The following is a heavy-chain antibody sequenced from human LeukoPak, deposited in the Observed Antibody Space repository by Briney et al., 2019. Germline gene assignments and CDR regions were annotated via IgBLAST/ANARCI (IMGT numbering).Heavy chain of an antibody. D-gene: IGHD6-13*01. CDR2: IYYSGST. Sequence: SETLSLTCTVSGGSISSSSYYWGWIRQPPGKGLEWIGSIYYSGSTYYNPSLKSRVTISVDTSKNQFSLKLSSVTAADTAVCYCARHPPYSSSWGFWDYWGQGTLVTVSS. CDR3: ARHPPYSSSWGFWDY. J-gene: IGHJ4*02. CDR1: GGSISSSSYY. V-gene: IGHV4-39*01.